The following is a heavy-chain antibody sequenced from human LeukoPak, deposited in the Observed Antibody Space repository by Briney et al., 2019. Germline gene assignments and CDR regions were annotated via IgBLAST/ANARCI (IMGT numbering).Heavy chain of an antibody. J-gene: IGHJ4*02. CDR1: GYTLTELS. CDR3: ARLEDIVVVPAAKGGGYY. Sequence: ASVKVSCKVSGYTLTELSMHWVRQAPGKGLEWMGGFDPEDGETIYAQKFQGRVTITADESTSTAYMELSSLRSEDTAVYYCARLEDIVVVPAAKGGGYYWGQGTLVTVSS. V-gene: IGHV1-24*01. D-gene: IGHD2-2*01. CDR2: FDPEDGET.